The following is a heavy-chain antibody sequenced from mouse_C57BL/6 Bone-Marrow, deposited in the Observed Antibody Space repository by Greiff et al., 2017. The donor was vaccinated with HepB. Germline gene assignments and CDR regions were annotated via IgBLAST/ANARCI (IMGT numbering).Heavy chain of an antibody. D-gene: IGHD2-3*01. Sequence: VKLVESGAELVRPGASVTLSCKASGYTFTDYEMHWVKQTPVHGLEWIGAIDPETGGTAYNQKFKGKAILTADKSSSTAYMELRSLTSEDSAVYYCTRPGYYGAYWGQGTLVTVSA. CDR3: TRPGYYGAY. V-gene: IGHV1-15*01. CDR1: GYTFTDYE. CDR2: IDPETGGT. J-gene: IGHJ3*01.